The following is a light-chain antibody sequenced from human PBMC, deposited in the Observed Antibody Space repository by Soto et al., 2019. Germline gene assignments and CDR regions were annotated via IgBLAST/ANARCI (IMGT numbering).Light chain of an antibody. CDR2: EVS. J-gene: IGLJ1*01. CDR3: SSYTSSSTLDV. Sequence: QSALTQPASVSGSPGQSITISCTGTSSDVGYYNYVSWYQQHPGNAPKLIIYEVSNRLAGVSNRFSGSKSGNTASLTISGLQAEDEADYYCSSYTSSSTLDVFGIGTKLSVL. V-gene: IGLV2-14*01. CDR1: SSDVGYYNY.